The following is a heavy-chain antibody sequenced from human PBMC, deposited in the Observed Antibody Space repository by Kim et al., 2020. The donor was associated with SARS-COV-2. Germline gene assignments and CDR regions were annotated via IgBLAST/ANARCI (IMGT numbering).Heavy chain of an antibody. Sequence: ASVKVSFKTYGYIFTNHAIHWMRQAPGQRPEWMGWINTGTKNTEYSQRFQDRVTVTSDTSTRTVLLELRGLISEDTAVYYCARDRETMLDRWGQGTLVTV. D-gene: IGHD3-16*01. J-gene: IGHJ5*02. CDR1: GYIFTNHA. CDR2: INTGTKNT. V-gene: IGHV1-3*04. CDR3: ARDRETMLDR.